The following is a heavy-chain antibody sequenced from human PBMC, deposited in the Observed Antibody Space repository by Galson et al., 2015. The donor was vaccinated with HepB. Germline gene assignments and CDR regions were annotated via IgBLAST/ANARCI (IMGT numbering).Heavy chain of an antibody. D-gene: IGHD3-22*01. CDR2: IYYSGST. CDR3: ARERQYFDSSGYPSHWFDP. Sequence: SETLSLTCTVSGGSINSHYWSWIRQPPGKGLEWIGYIYYSGSTNYNPSLRSRVTISVDTSKNQFSLRLQSVTAADTAVYYCARERQYFDSSGYPSHWFDPWGQGILVTVSS. V-gene: IGHV4-59*11. J-gene: IGHJ5*02. CDR1: GGSINSHY.